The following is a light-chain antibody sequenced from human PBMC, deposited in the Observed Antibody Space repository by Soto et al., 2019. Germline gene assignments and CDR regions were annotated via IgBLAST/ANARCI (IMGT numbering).Light chain of an antibody. Sequence: IQLTQSPSSVSASVGDRVTITCRASQGVSSYLAWYQQKAGKAPKRLIYAASTLQSGVPSRFSGSGSGTDFTLTISSLQPEDFATYYCLQLNRYPLTFGPGTKVDI. V-gene: IGKV1-9*01. CDR2: AAS. CDR1: QGVSSY. J-gene: IGKJ3*01. CDR3: LQLNRYPLT.